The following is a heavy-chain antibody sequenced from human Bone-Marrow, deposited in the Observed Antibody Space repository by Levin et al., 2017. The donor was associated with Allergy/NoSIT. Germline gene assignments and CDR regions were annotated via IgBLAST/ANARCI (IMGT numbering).Heavy chain of an antibody. CDR1: GYTFTSYD. Sequence: GASVKVSCKASGYTFTSYDINWVRQATGQGLEWMGWMNPNSGNTGYAQKFQGRVTMTRNTSISTAYMELSSLRSEDTAVYYCARRTPFWSGYYKYNWFDPWGQGTLVTVSS. D-gene: IGHD3-3*01. V-gene: IGHV1-8*01. CDR3: ARRTPFWSGYYKYNWFDP. CDR2: MNPNSGNT. J-gene: IGHJ5*02.